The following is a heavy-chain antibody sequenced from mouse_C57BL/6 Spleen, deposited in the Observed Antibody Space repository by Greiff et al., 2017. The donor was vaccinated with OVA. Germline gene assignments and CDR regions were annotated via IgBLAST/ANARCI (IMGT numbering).Heavy chain of an antibody. Sequence: EVQGVESGGGLVQPGGSLKLSCAASGFTFSDYYMYWVRQTPEKRLEWVAYISNGGGSTYYPDTVKGRFTISRDNAKNTLYLQMGRLKSEDTAMYYCARRRGYFDVWGTGTTVTVSS. V-gene: IGHV5-12*01. CDR2: ISNGGGST. CDR1: GFTFSDYY. CDR3: ARRRGYFDV. J-gene: IGHJ1*03.